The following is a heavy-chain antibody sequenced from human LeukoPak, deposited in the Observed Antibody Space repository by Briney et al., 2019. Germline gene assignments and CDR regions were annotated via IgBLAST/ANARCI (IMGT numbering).Heavy chain of an antibody. Sequence: GGSLRLSCAASGFIFRDYTMTWVRQAPGKGLEWVSHIRSSGADIRYADSVKGRFTISRDDAKNSLFLQMNSLRAEDTAVYYCAKEISGWLLLAFDYWGQGTLVTVSS. CDR3: AKEISGWLLLAFDY. CDR1: GFIFRDYT. D-gene: IGHD3-22*01. V-gene: IGHV3-21*05. CDR2: IRSSGADI. J-gene: IGHJ4*02.